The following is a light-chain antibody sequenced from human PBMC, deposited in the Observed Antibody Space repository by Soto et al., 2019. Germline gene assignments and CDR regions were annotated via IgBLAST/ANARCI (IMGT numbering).Light chain of an antibody. CDR1: QSVSNY. CDR2: VTS. Sequence: DIQLTQSPSSLSAPVGDRVTITCRASQSVSNYLNWYQHKPGKAPKLLISVTSRLQSGVPSRFSGSGSGTDFSLTISSLQPEDFATYYSQQSHSFPITFAPGTKVDI. V-gene: IGKV1-39*01. CDR3: QQSHSFPIT. J-gene: IGKJ3*01.